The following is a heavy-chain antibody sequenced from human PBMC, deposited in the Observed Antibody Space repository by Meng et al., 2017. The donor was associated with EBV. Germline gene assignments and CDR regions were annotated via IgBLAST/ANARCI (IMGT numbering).Heavy chain of an antibody. CDR3: ARERPGGMATTPYFDY. CDR2: IIPILGIA. V-gene: IGHV1-69*10. CDR1: GGTFSSYA. Sequence: QLQRVQSGAEGKKPGSSVKVSCKASGGTFSSYAISWVRQAPGQGLEWMGGIIPILGIANYAQKFQGRVTITADKSTSTAYMELSSLRSEDTAVYYCARERPGGMATTPYFDYWGQGTLVTVSS. J-gene: IGHJ4*02. D-gene: IGHD5-24*01.